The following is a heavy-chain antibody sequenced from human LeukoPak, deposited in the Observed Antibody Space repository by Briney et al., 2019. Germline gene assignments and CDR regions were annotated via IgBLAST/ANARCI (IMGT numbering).Heavy chain of an antibody. J-gene: IGHJ6*02. CDR3: ARDLLIVGATGDYYYGMDV. D-gene: IGHD1-26*01. V-gene: IGHV1-69*04. Sequence: SVKVSCKASGGTFSSYAISWVRQAPGQGLEWMGRIIPILGIANYAQKFQGRVTITADKSTSTAYMELSSLRSEDTAVYYCARDLLIVGATGDYYYGMDVWGQGTTVTVSS. CDR1: GGTFSSYA. CDR2: IIPILGIA.